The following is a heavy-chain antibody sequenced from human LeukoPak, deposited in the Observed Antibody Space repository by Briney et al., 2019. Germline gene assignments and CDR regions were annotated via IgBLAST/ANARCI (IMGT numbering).Heavy chain of an antibody. CDR2: IEQDGGEE. V-gene: IGHV3-7*03. CDR1: GFDCSRYW. J-gene: IGHJ4*02. Sequence: PGGSLRLSCAASGFDCSRYWMTWVRQAPGKGLEWVANIEQDGGEEYYVDSVKGRFTISRDNAKNSLYLQMNSLRVEDTAVYYCARGRYVYWLFDYWGQGTLVTVSS. CDR3: ARGRYVYWLFDY. D-gene: IGHD3-9*01.